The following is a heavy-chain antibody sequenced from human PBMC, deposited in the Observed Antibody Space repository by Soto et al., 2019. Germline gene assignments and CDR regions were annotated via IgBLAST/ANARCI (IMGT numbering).Heavy chain of an antibody. J-gene: IGHJ4*02. V-gene: IGHV3-30*18. CDR2: IAYEGKTA. CDR1: GFTLSNSG. Sequence: RLSCEVSGFTLSNSGVHWVRQAPDKGLEWVATIAYEGKTANYADSAKGRFTISRDISKSTVYLQMNSLRREDTATYYCAKSTSGYGGASDFWGQGTVVTVSS. CDR3: AKSTSGYGGASDF. D-gene: IGHD4-17*01.